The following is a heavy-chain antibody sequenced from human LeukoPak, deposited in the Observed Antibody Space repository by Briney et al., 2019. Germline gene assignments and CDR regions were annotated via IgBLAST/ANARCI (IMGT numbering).Heavy chain of an antibody. Sequence: GGSLRLSCAASGFTFSSYGMSWVRQAPGKGLEWVSAISGSGGSTYYADSVKGRFTISRDNSKNTLYLQMNSLRAEDTAVYYCAKDDRIQTRRYSYNYWGQGTLVTVSS. CDR1: GFTFSSYG. D-gene: IGHD5-18*01. J-gene: IGHJ4*02. V-gene: IGHV3-23*01. CDR3: AKDDRIQTRRYSYNY. CDR2: ISGSGGST.